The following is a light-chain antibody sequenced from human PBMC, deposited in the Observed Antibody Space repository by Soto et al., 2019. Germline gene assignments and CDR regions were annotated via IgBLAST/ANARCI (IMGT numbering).Light chain of an antibody. Sequence: AIRMTQSPSSFSASTGDRVTITCRASQGISSYLAWYQQKPGKAPKLLIYAASTLQSGVPSRFSGSGSGTDFTLTIRCLQSEDFATYYCQQYYSYPPWKCGQGTKGDIK. J-gene: IGKJ1*01. CDR2: AAS. CDR1: QGISSY. V-gene: IGKV1-8*01. CDR3: QQYYSYPPWK.